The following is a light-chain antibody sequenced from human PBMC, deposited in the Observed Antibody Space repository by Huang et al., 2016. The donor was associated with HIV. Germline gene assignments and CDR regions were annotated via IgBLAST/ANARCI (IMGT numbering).Light chain of an antibody. CDR3: QQYGSSLELT. V-gene: IGKV3-20*01. CDR2: GTS. J-gene: IGKJ4*01. Sequence: IVFTQSPGTLSLSPGEGATRSCRTRKWVRSTYFAWSQQKPGQAPRLPLYGTSNRATGIPDRFSGSGAGTDFTLTISRLEPEDFAVYYCQQYGSSLELTFGGGTKVEIK. CDR1: KWVRSTY.